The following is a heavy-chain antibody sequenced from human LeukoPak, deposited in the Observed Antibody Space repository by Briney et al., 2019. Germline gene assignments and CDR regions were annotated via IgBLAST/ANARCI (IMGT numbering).Heavy chain of an antibody. Sequence: PGRSLRLSCAAPGFTFSSYAMHWVRQAPGKGLEWVAVISYDGSNKYYADSVKGRFTISRDNSKNTLYLQMNSLRAEDTAVYYCARDGGIAAATYLFDYWGQGTLVTVSS. V-gene: IGHV3-30*04. D-gene: IGHD6-13*01. J-gene: IGHJ4*02. CDR3: ARDGGIAAATYLFDY. CDR1: GFTFSSYA. CDR2: ISYDGSNK.